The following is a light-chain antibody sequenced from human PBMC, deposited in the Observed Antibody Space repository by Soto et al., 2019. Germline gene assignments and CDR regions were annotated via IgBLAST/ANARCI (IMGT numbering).Light chain of an antibody. CDR3: QQYNNWPPGT. CDR1: QSVSSN. V-gene: IGKV3-15*01. CDR2: GAS. Sequence: EIVMTQSPATLSVSPGERATLSCRASQSVSSNLSWYQQKPGQDPRLLIFGASTRATGFPARFSGSGSGTEFTLTISSLQSEDFALYYCQQYNNWPPGTFGQGTKVEIK. J-gene: IGKJ1*01.